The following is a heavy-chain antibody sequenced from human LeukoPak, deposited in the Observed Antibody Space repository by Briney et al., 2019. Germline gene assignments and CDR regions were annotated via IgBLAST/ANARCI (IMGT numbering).Heavy chain of an antibody. V-gene: IGHV4-59*01. Sequence: SETLSLTCTVSGGSISSYYWSWIRQPPGKGLEWIGYIYYSGSTNYDPSLKSRVTISVDTSKNQFSLKLSSVTAADTAVYYCARGGRYYYDSSGYFDYWGQGTLVTVSS. CDR2: IYYSGST. D-gene: IGHD3-22*01. CDR3: ARGGRYYYDSSGYFDY. J-gene: IGHJ4*02. CDR1: GGSISSYY.